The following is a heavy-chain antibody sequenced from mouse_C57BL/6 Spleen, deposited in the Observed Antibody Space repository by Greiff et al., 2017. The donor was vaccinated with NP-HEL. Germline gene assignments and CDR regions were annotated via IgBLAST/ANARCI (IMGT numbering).Heavy chain of an antibody. D-gene: IGHD3-3*01. Sequence: EVMLVESGGGLVKPGGSLKLSCAASGFTFSSYAMSWVRQTPDQGLEWVATIRDGGSYTYYPDNVKGRFTIAKDNAKNNLYLQMSHLKAEDTAMYECARGRAYAMDYWGQGTSVTVSS. CDR1: GFTFSSYA. CDR2: IRDGGSYT. J-gene: IGHJ4*01. V-gene: IGHV5-4*03. CDR3: ARGRAYAMDY.